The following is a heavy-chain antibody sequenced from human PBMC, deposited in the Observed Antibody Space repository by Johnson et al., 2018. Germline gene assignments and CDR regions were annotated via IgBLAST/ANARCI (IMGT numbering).Heavy chain of an antibody. D-gene: IGHD3/OR15-3a*01. CDR2: IYYTVTT. J-gene: IGHJ6*02. CDR3: ARLTRTFDFANFYGMDV. CDR1: GGSISSYF. V-gene: IGHV4-59*01. Sequence: QVQLQESGPGLMKPSETLSLTCTVSGGSISSYFWSWIRQPPGQGLEWIGYIYYTVTTNYNPSLKSLVTIPVDTSKNQVSLNMRSVTAADTAVYYCARLTRTFDFANFYGMDVWGQGTTVIVSS.